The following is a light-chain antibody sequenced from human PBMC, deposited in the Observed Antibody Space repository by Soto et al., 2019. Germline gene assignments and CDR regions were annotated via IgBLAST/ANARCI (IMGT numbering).Light chain of an antibody. J-gene: IGKJ1*01. CDR3: QQRSNWPLT. V-gene: IGKV3-11*01. CDR1: QSVSSY. Sequence: EIVLIPSPATLFLSTGERATLSCRASQSVSSYLAWYQQKPGQAPRLLIYDASNRATGIPARFSGSGSGTDFTLTISSLEPEDFAVYYCQQRSNWPLTFGQGTKVDIK. CDR2: DAS.